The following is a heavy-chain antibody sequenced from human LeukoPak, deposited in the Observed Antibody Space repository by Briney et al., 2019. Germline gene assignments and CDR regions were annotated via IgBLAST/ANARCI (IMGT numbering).Heavy chain of an antibody. CDR2: IRYDGNNK. Sequence: GGSLRLSCAASGFAFSRYGMRWIRQAPGKGLEWVAFIRYDGNNKNNADSEKRLFTISRDTFNNILYLQMNIPRPEDTSLYYCAKDYGVTGTGGAWLDPWGQGTLVTVSS. V-gene: IGHV3-30*02. CDR1: GFAFSRYG. J-gene: IGHJ5*02. CDR3: AKDYGVTGTGGAWLDP. D-gene: IGHD1-1*01.